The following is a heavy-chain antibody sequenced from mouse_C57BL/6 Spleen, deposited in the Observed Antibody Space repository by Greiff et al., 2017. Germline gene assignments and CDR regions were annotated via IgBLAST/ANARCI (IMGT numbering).Heavy chain of an antibody. CDR2: IRNKANGYTT. CDR1: GFTFTDYY. J-gene: IGHJ4*01. Sequence: EVKLMESGGGLVQPGGSLSLSCAASGFTFTDYYMSWVRQPPRKALEWLGFIRNKANGYTTEYSASVKGRFTISRDNSQSILYLQMNALRAEDSATYYCERYIHSYYYGSSYDDAMDYWGQGTSVTVSS. V-gene: IGHV7-3*01. CDR3: ERYIHSYYYGSSYDDAMDY. D-gene: IGHD1-1*01.